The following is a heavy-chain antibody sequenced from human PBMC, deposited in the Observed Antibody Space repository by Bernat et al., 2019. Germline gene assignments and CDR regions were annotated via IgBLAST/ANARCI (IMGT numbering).Heavy chain of an antibody. D-gene: IGHD5-18*01. CDR3: ARDPAMAYYYYGMDV. V-gene: IGHV3-30-3*01. CDR2: ISYDGSNK. J-gene: IGHJ6*02. CDR1: GFTFSSYA. Sequence: QVQLVESGGGVVQPGRSLRLSCAASGFTFSSYAMHWVRQAPGKGLVWVAVISYDGSNKYYADSVKGRFTISRDNSKNTLYLQMNSLRAEDTAVYYCARDPAMAYYYYGMDVWGQGTTVTVSS.